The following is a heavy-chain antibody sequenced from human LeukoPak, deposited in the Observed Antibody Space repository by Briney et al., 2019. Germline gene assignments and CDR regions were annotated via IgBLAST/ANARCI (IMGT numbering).Heavy chain of an antibody. CDR2: IKSKTDGGTT. CDR3: TTGDYDFWSGYRDY. CDR1: GFTFSNAW. V-gene: IGHV3-15*01. J-gene: IGHJ4*02. D-gene: IGHD3-3*01. Sequence: PGGSLRLSCAASGFTFSNAWMSWVRQAPGKGLEWVGRIKSKTDGGTTDYAAPVKGIFTISREDSKNTLYLQMNSLKTEDTAVYYCTTGDYDFWSGYRDYWGQGTLVTVSS.